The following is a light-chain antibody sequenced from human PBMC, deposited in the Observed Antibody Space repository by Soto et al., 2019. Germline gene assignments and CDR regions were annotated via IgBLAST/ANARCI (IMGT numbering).Light chain of an antibody. CDR3: QQYNNSPPWT. Sequence: EIVMTQSPATLSVSPGERATLSCRASQSVSSNLAWYQQKPGQAPRLLIYGASTRATDIPARFSGSGSGTEFTLTISSLQSEDFAVYYCQQYNNSPPWTFGQGTKLEIK. J-gene: IGKJ1*01. CDR2: GAS. CDR1: QSVSSN. V-gene: IGKV3-15*01.